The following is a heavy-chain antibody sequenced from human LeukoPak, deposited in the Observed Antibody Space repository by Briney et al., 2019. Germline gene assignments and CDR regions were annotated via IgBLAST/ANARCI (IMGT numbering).Heavy chain of an antibody. CDR1: GGSISSSSYF. CDR2: MYYSGSA. J-gene: IGHJ4*02. V-gene: IGHV4-39*01. D-gene: IGHD6-19*01. Sequence: SETLSLTCTVSGGSISSSSYFWGWVRQPPGKGLEWIGSMYYSGSAYYNPSLKSRVTISVDTSKNQFSLKLSSVTAADTAVFYCARHFTGWHYFDYWGQGTLVTVSS. CDR3: ARHFTGWHYFDY.